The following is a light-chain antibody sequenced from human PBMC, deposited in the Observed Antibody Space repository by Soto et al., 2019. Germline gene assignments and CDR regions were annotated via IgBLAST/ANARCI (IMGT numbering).Light chain of an antibody. CDR2: GAS. CDR3: QQYNNWPFT. V-gene: IGKV3-15*01. Sequence: EIVMTQSPATLSVSPGERATLTCRASQRVSSNLAWYQQKPGQAPRLLIYGASTRATGIPARFSGSGSGTEFTLTISSLQYEDFPVYYCQQYNNWPFTFGPGTKVDIK. J-gene: IGKJ3*01. CDR1: QRVSSN.